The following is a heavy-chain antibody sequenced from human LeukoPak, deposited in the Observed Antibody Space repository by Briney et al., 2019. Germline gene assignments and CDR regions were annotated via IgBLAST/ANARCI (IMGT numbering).Heavy chain of an antibody. D-gene: IGHD3-22*01. Sequence: SVKVSCKASGGTFSSYAISWVRQAPGQGLEWMGRVIPILGIANYAQKFQGRVTITADKSTSTAYMELSSLRSEDTAVYYCARTYYYDSSGYLGYWGQGTLVTVSS. V-gene: IGHV1-69*04. CDR2: VIPILGIA. CDR1: GGTFSSYA. J-gene: IGHJ4*02. CDR3: ARTYYYDSSGYLGY.